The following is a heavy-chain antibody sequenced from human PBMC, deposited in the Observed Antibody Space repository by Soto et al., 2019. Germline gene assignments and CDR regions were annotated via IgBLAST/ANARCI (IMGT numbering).Heavy chain of an antibody. V-gene: IGHV3-49*03. J-gene: IGHJ4*02. D-gene: IGHD2-2*01. CDR1: GFTFGDYA. CDR3: TRGVPGERMEY. Sequence: PGGSLRLSCTASGFTFGDYAMSWFRRAPGKGLEWVGFIRSKAFGGTAQYAASVNGRFTISRDDSKSTAYLQVNSLKTEDTAVYYCTRGVPGERMEYWGQGTLVTVSS. CDR2: IRSKAFGGTA.